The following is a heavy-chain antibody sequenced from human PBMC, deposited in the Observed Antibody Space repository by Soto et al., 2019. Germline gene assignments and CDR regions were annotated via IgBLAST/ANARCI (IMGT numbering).Heavy chain of an antibody. Sequence: GRSLRLSCAASGFTFSGSAMHWVRKASGKGLEWVGRIRSKANSYATAYAASVKGRFTISRDDSKNTAYLQMNSLKTEDTAVYYCTRPYYGDSFDIWGQGTMVTASS. CDR2: IRSKANSYAT. J-gene: IGHJ3*02. V-gene: IGHV3-73*01. CDR3: TRPYYGDSFDI. D-gene: IGHD4-17*01. CDR1: GFTFSGSA.